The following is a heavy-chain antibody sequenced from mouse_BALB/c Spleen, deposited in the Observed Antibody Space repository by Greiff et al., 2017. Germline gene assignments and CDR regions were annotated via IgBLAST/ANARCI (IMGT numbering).Heavy chain of an antibody. J-gene: IGHJ4*01. D-gene: IGHD2-4*01. CDR3: TRPIYYDYGVVGMAY. CDR2: IRLKSNNYAT. CDR1: GFTFSNYW. Sequence: EVMLVESGGGLVQPGGSMKLSCVASGFTFSNYWMNWVRQSPEKGLEWVAEIRLKSNNYATHYAGSVKGRFTISRDDSKSCVYLQMNNSRAEDTGIYYCTRPIYYDYGVVGMAYWGQGTSVTVSS. V-gene: IGHV6-6*02.